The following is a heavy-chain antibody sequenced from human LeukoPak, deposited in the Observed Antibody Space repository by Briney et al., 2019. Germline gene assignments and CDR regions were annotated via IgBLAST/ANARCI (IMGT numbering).Heavy chain of an antibody. V-gene: IGHV4-39*01. J-gene: IGHJ4*02. D-gene: IGHD2-8*01. CDR1: GGSISSSSYY. CDR3: ASLKGPVLMVYDKGYYFDY. Sequence: SETLSLTCTVSGGSISSSSYYWGWIRQPPGKGLEWIGSIYYSGSTYYNPSLKSRVTISVDTSKNQFSLKLSSVTAADTAVYYCASLKGPVLMVYDKGYYFDYWGQGTLVTVSS. CDR2: IYYSGST.